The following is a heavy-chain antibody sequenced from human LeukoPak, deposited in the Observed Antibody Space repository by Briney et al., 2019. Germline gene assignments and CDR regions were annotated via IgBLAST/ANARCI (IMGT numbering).Heavy chain of an antibody. D-gene: IGHD2-2*01. CDR1: GFTFSSSW. J-gene: IGHJ4*02. Sequence: PGGSLRLSCAASGFTFSSSWMHWFRQAPGKGLVWVSRIKSDGSTTNYADSVKGRFIISRDNAKNTLYLQMNSLRAEDTAVYYCTRPESSSSLACDHWGQGTLVTVSS. CDR3: TRPESSSSLACDH. CDR2: IKSDGSTT. V-gene: IGHV3-74*01.